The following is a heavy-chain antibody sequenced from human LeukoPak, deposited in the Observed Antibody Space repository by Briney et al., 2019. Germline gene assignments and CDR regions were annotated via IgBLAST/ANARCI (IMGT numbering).Heavy chain of an antibody. D-gene: IGHD4-17*01. J-gene: IGHJ4*02. CDR2: IYTSGST. CDR1: GDSISSGSYY. CDR3: ARDMYGDYRRGIDY. Sequence: SETLSLTCTVSGDSISSGSYYWSWIRQPAGKGLEWIGRIYTSGSTNYNPSLKSRVTMSLDTSKNQFSLKLSSVTAADTAVYYCARDMYGDYRRGIDYWGQGNLVTVSS. V-gene: IGHV4-61*02.